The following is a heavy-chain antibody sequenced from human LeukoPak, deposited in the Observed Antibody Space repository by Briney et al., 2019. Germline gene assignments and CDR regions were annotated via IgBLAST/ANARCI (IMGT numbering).Heavy chain of an antibody. Sequence: ASVKVSCKASGYPFTDSHLYSIHWVRQAPGQGLQWLGWINPKTGGTNYAEKYHGRVNMTRDTSISTAYMELRRLTSDDTAVYYCARWRASTGGFDYWGHGTQITVSS. D-gene: IGHD4-17*01. CDR1: GYPFTDSHLYS. CDR2: INPKTGGT. V-gene: IGHV1-2*02. CDR3: ARWRASTGGFDY. J-gene: IGHJ4*01.